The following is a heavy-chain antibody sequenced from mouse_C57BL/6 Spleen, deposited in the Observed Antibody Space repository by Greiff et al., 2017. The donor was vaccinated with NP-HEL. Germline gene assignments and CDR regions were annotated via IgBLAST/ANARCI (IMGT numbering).Heavy chain of an antibody. V-gene: IGHV1-82*01. J-gene: IGHJ2*01. CDR3: ARMVTTVD. CDR1: GYAFSSSW. D-gene: IGHD2-2*01. CDR2: IYPGDGDT. Sequence: VQRVESGPELVKPGASVKISCKASGYAFSSSWMNWVKQRPGKGLEWIGRIYPGDGDTNYNGKFKGKATLTADKSSSTAYMQLSSLTSEDSAVYFCARMVTTVDWGQGTTLTVSS.